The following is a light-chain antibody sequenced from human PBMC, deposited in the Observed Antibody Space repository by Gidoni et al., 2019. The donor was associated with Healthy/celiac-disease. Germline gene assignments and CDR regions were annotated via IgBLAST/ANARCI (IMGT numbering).Light chain of an antibody. CDR2: DVS. J-gene: IGLJ2*01. Sequence: QSALTPPASVSGSPGQSITISCTGTSSDVGGYNYVSWYQQHPGKAPKLMIYDVSNRPSGVSNRFSGSKSGNTACLTISGLQAEDEADYYCSSYTSSSPVVFGGGTKLTVL. V-gene: IGLV2-14*03. CDR1: SSDVGGYNY. CDR3: SSYTSSSPVV.